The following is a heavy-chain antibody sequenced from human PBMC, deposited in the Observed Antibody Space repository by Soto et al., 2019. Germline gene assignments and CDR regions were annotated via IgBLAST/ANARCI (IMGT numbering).Heavy chain of an antibody. CDR1: GYTFTTYG. CDR3: ATISIEMATIGLYYYYGMDV. D-gene: IGHD5-12*01. Sequence: GASVKVSCKASGYTFTTYGISWVRQAPGQGLEWMGWISASNGNTYYGQKFQGRVTMTTDSSTSTAYMELSSLTSEDTAVYYCATISIEMATIGLYYYYGMDVWGQGTTVTVSS. V-gene: IGHV1-18*01. J-gene: IGHJ6*02. CDR2: ISASNGNT.